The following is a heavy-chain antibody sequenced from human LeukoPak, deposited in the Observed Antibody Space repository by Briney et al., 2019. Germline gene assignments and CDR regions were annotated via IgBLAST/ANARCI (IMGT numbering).Heavy chain of an antibody. D-gene: IGHD1-26*01. CDR2: IYHNGNT. J-gene: IGHJ4*02. V-gene: IGHV4-38-2*01. CDR1: GYSISSGYY. Sequence: SETLSLTCAVSGYSISSGYYWGWIRQPPRKGLEWIGSIYHNGNTYYNPSLKSRVTISVDTSKNEFSLKLSSVTAADTAVYYCAKTGSSRFDYWGQGTLVTVSS. CDR3: AKTGSSRFDY.